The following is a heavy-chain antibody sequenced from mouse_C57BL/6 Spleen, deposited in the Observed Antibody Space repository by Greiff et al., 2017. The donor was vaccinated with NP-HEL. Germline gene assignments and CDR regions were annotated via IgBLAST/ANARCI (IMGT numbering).Heavy chain of an antibody. V-gene: IGHV1-59*01. CDR3: ARFRNFGC. CDR2: TDPSDSYT. Sequence: QVQLQQPGAELVRPGTSVKLSCKASGYTFTSYWMHWVKLRPGQGLEWIGVTDPSDSYTNYNQKFKGKATLTVDTSSSTAYMQLSSLTSEDAAVYYSARFRNFGCWGKGPTLTV. J-gene: IGHJ2*01. CDR1: GYTFTSYW.